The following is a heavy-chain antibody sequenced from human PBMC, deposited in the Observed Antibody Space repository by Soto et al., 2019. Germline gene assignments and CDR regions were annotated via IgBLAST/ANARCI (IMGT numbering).Heavy chain of an antibody. V-gene: IGHV3-21*01. J-gene: IGHJ6*02. CDR3: SGGKVSYYYYGMDV. CDR1: GFTFSSYS. D-gene: IGHD2-15*01. Sequence: GGSLRLSCAASGFTFSSYSMNWVRQAPGKGLEWVSSISSSSSYIYYADSVKGRFTISRDNAKNSLYLQMNSLRAEDTAVYFCSGGKVSYYYYGMDVWGQGTTVTVSS. CDR2: ISSSSSYI.